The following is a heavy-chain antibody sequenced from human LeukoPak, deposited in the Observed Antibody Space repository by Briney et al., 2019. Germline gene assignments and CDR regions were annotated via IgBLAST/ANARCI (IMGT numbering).Heavy chain of an antibody. CDR3: AKDGTYSSSSRFDY. J-gene: IGHJ4*02. CDR2: IYSGGST. CDR1: GFTVSSNY. Sequence: GGSLRLSCAASGFTVSSNYMSWVRQAPGKGLEWVSVIYSGGSTYYADSVKGRFTISRHNSKNTLYLQMNSLRVEDTAVYYCAKDGTYSSSSRFDYWGQGTLVTVSS. V-gene: IGHV3-53*01. D-gene: IGHD5-12*01.